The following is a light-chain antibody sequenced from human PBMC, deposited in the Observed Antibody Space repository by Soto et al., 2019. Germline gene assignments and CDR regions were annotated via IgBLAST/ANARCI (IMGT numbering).Light chain of an antibody. Sequence: QSALTQPRSVSRSPGQSVTLSCTGTSSDVGGYHYVSWYQHHPGKAPKIIIFDVNKRPSGVPDRFSGSKSGNTASLTISGLQTEDEPDYYCCSYAGSYTLVFGGGTQLTVL. CDR1: SSDVGGYHY. J-gene: IGLJ7*01. CDR2: DVN. V-gene: IGLV2-11*01. CDR3: CSYAGSYTLV.